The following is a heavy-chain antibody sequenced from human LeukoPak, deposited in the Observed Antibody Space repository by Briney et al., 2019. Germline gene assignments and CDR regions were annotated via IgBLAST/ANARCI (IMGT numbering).Heavy chain of an antibody. D-gene: IGHD3-10*01. V-gene: IGHV4-59*01. Sequence: SETLSLTCSVSGGSIGSYFWSWIRQPPGKGLEWIGYIFYTGSTNYNPSLKSRATISVDTSKNQFSLKLSSVTAADTAVYYCARVVYSGSWGYFDYWGQGILVTVSS. J-gene: IGHJ4*02. CDR3: ARVVYSGSWGYFDY. CDR1: GGSIGSYF. CDR2: IFYTGST.